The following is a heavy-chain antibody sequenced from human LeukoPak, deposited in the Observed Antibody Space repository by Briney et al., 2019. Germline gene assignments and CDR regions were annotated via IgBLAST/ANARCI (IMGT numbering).Heavy chain of an antibody. CDR2: IWFDGAKI. V-gene: IGHV3-33*01. CDR3: ARHYCSLGSCEQDWGLDV. Sequence: GGSLRLSCTASGFPLSSYGMHWVRQAPGKGLVWVADIWFDGAKIDYADSVRGRYTISRDTSKNTLSLQLNSLSAEDTAVFFCARHYCSLGSCEQDWGLDVWGQGTTVTVSS. CDR1: GFPLSSYG. D-gene: IGHD2-15*01. J-gene: IGHJ6*02.